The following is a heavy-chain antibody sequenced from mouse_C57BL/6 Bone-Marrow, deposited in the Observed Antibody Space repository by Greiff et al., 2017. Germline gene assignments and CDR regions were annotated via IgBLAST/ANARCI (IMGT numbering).Heavy chain of an antibody. CDR2: IDPSDSYA. V-gene: IGHV1-69*01. J-gene: IGHJ2*01. Sequence: QVQLQQPGAELVMPGASVKLSCKASGYTFTSYWMHWVKQRPGQGLEWVGEIDPSDSYANYNQKFKGKSTLTVDKSSSTAYMQLSSLTYEDSAVYYCARGPDDWGKGTTLTVSS. CDR1: GYTFTSYW. CDR3: ARGPDD.